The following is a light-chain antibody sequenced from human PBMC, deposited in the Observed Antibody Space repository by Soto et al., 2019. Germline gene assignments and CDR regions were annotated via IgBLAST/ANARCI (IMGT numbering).Light chain of an antibody. CDR2: AAS. CDR1: QGIRND. Sequence: DIQMTQSPSSLSASVGDRVTITCRARQGIRNDLGWFQQNPGKAPNRLIYAASSLQSGVPSRFSGSGSGTEFTLTVSSLQPEDFATYYCLQQSSYPPLTFGGRTRVEIK. CDR3: LQQSSYPPLT. V-gene: IGKV1-17*01. J-gene: IGKJ4*01.